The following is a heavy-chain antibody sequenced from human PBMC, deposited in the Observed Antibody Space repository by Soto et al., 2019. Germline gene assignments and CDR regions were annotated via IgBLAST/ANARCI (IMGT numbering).Heavy chain of an antibody. D-gene: IGHD3-10*01. Sequence: QVQLVQSGAELKKPGASVKVSCKASGYTFSNYDMNWVRQATGQGTEWIGWVNPNNGDTGYAQKVQGRVTLTTDISTTTTYMERTTLRSENTAIYYCARVSTKGSAIDFDYWGQATLMTVSS. CDR2: VNPNNGDT. V-gene: IGHV1-8*01. CDR3: ARVSTKGSAIDFDY. J-gene: IGHJ4*02. CDR1: GYTFSNYD.